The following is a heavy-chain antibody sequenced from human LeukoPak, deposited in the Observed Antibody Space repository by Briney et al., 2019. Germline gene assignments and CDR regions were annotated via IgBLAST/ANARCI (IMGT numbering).Heavy chain of an antibody. CDR2: IYYSGST. D-gene: IGHD4-11*01. CDR1: GSSISSGGYY. V-gene: IGHV4-31*03. J-gene: IGHJ6*02. CDR3: AREVTTVFYGMDV. Sequence: SETLSLTCTVSGSSISSGGYYWSWIRQHPGKGLEWIGYIYYSGSTYYNPSLKSRVTISVDTSKNQFSLKLSSVTAADTAVYYCAREVTTVFYGMDVWGQGTTVTVSS.